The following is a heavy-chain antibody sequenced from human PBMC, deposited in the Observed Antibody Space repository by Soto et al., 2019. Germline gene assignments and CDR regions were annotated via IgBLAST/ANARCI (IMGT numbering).Heavy chain of an antibody. Sequence: EVQLLESGGGLVQPGGSRRLSCAASGFTFNNYAMTWFRQAPGKGLEWVSAISGGGDTTSYADSVKGRFTVSRDGSKNTLYLQMSSLRAEDTALYYCAKGRGGSGSLTPRVDFWGQGTLVTVSS. V-gene: IGHV3-23*01. CDR3: AKGRGGSGSLTPRVDF. CDR2: ISGGGDTT. D-gene: IGHD3-10*01. CDR1: GFTFNNYA. J-gene: IGHJ4*02.